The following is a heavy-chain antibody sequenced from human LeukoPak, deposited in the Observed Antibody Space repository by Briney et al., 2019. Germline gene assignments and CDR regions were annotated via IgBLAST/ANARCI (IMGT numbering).Heavy chain of an antibody. Sequence: LGESLKISCKGSGYTFTNYWIGWVRQMPGKGLEWMGIIYPGDSDTRYSPSFQGQVTISAEKSISTAYLQWSSLKASDTAMYYCARVGYSSGWYGYYFDYWGQGTLVTVSS. D-gene: IGHD6-19*01. CDR2: IYPGDSDT. J-gene: IGHJ4*02. CDR1: GYTFTNYW. CDR3: ARVGYSSGWYGYYFDY. V-gene: IGHV5-51*01.